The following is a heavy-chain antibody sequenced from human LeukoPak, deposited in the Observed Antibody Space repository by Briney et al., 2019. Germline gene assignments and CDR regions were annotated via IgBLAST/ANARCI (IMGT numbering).Heavy chain of an antibody. CDR1: GDSISVYY. D-gene: IGHD3-10*01. V-gene: IGHV4-59*08. CDR3: ARHDFAFGEYPFDY. J-gene: IGHJ4*02. Sequence: SETLSLTCTVSGDSISVYYWSWIRQPPGKGLEWIGYIYYSWGTSGSTKYSPSLKSRVTISGDPSKNQFSLKLSSVTAADTAVYYCARHDFAFGEYPFDYWGQGTLVTVSS. CDR2: IYYSWGTSGST.